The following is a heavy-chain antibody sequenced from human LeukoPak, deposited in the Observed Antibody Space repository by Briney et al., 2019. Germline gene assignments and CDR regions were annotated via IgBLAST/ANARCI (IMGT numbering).Heavy chain of an antibody. J-gene: IGHJ6*02. CDR2: ISSSGSTI. Sequence: QPGGSLRLSCAASGFTFSSYSMNWVRQAPGKGLEWVSYISSSGSTIYYADSVKGRFTISRDNAKNSLYLQMNSLRAEDTAVYYCARVQSGQYQLLDPDYCYYGMDVWGQGTTVTVSS. CDR3: ARVQSGQYQLLDPDYCYYGMDV. D-gene: IGHD2-2*01. CDR1: GFTFSSYS. V-gene: IGHV3-48*04.